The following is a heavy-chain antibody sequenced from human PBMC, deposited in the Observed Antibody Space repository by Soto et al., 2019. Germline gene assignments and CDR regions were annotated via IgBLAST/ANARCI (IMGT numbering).Heavy chain of an antibody. CDR2: ISSSSSTI. D-gene: IGHD6-13*01. CDR3: ARHPERIAEIGWFDP. J-gene: IGHJ5*02. CDR1: GFTFSSYS. V-gene: IGHV3-48*01. Sequence: EVQLVESGGGLVQPGGSLRLSCAASGFTFSSYSMNWVRQAPGKGLEWVSYISSSSSTIYYADFVKRRCTISRDNAKNSLYLQMNSLRAEDAAVYYCARHPERIAEIGWFDPWGQGTLVTVSS.